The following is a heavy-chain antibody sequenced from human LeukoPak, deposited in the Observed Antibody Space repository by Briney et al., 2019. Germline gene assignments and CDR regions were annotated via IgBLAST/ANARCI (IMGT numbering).Heavy chain of an antibody. V-gene: IGHV4-4*07. J-gene: IGHJ4*02. D-gene: IGHD3-10*01. Sequence: SETLSLTCTVSGASVTDYYWTWIRQPAGKGLEGIGRMSITENTYYSPSLESRVTISVDGSKNQFSLNLTSLTAADTAVYYCARLEGSGAPVYWGQGIRVTVSS. CDR3: ARLEGSGAPVY. CDR1: GASVTDYY. CDR2: MSITENT.